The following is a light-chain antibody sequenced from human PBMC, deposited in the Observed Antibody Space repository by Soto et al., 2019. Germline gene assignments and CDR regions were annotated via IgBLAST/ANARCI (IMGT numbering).Light chain of an antibody. CDR1: QSVSSC. CDR3: QQRSSWPQT. J-gene: IGKJ5*01. CDR2: DAS. V-gene: IGKV3-11*01. Sequence: IVLTQSPVTLSLSPWERATLSCRASQSVSSCLAWYQQKPGQAPRLLIYDASSRASGIPARFSGSGSGTDFTLTISSLEPEDFAVYYCQQRSSWPQTFGQGTRLEIK.